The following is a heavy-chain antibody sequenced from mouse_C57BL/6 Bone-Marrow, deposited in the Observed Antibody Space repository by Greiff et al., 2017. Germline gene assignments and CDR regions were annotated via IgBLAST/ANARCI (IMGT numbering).Heavy chain of an antibody. CDR2: ITHSGET. V-gene: IGHV12-3*01. J-gene: IGHJ3*01. CDR3: AGDRGSTVVRFPFAY. D-gene: IGHD1-1*01. Sequence: VQGVESGPGLVKPSQSLFLTCSITGFPITSGYYWIWIRQSPGKPLEWMGYITHSGETFYNPSLQSPISITRETSKNQFFLQLNSVTTEDTAMYYCAGDRGSTVVRFPFAYWGQGTLVTVSA. CDR1: GFPITSGYY.